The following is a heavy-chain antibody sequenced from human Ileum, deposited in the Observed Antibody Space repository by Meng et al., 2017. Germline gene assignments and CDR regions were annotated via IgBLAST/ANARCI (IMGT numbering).Heavy chain of an antibody. D-gene: IGHD1-26*01. CDR3: AKDRVTGSSDYFDF. V-gene: IGHV3-23*01. J-gene: IGHJ4*02. Sequence: GESLKISCAASGFTFSSYAMSWVRQAPGKGLEWISTISGAGVGTYYADAVEGRFTISRDNSRNTLFLQMHSLRAEDAAIYFCAKDRVTGSSDYFDFWGQGTLVTVSS. CDR2: ISGAGVGT. CDR1: GFTFSSYA.